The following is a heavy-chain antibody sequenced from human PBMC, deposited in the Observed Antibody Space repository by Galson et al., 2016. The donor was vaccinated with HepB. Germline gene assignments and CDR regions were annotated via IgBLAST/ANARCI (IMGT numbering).Heavy chain of an antibody. CDR3: ARGSGTFRARGGMDH. Sequence: SVKVSCKASGYTFASYYIHWVRQAPGQGLEWMGLLNPSGGSTTYAQTLQGRVTLTGDTSTSKVYMELSSLRSEDTAVFYCARGSGTFRARGGMDHWGQGSLVTVSS. V-gene: IGHV1-46*01. D-gene: IGHD1-26*01. J-gene: IGHJ4*02. CDR1: GYTFASYY. CDR2: LNPSGGST.